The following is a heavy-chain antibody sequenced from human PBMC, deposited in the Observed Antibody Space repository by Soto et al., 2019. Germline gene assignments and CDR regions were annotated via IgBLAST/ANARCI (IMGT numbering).Heavy chain of an antibody. D-gene: IGHD3-10*01. J-gene: IGHJ6*02. V-gene: IGHV3-33*01. Sequence: GGSLRLSCAASGFTFSSYGMHWVRQAPGKGLEWVAVIWYDGSNKYYADSVKGRFTISRDNSKNTLYLQMNSLRAEDTVVYYCARDGSGSYYNPNYYYYGMDVWGQGTTVTVSS. CDR3: ARDGSGSYYNPNYYYYGMDV. CDR2: IWYDGSNK. CDR1: GFTFSSYG.